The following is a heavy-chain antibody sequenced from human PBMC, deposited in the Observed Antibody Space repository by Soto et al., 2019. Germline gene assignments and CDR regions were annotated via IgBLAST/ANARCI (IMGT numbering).Heavy chain of an antibody. CDR1: GGTFSSYA. J-gene: IGHJ6*02. D-gene: IGHD4-4*01. Sequence: GASVKVSCKASGGTFSSYAISWVRQAPGQGLEWMGGIIPIFGTANYAQKFQGRVTITADKSTSTAYMELSSLRSEDTAVYYCARDNYYYYYYGMDVWGQGTTVTVSS. V-gene: IGHV1-69*06. CDR2: IIPIFGTA. CDR3: ARDNYYYYYYGMDV.